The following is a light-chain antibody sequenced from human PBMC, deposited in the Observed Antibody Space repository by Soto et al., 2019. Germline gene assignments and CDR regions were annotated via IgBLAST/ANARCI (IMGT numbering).Light chain of an antibody. CDR3: QQYGSSPGA. J-gene: IGKJ2*01. CDR2: GAS. V-gene: IGKV3-20*01. CDR1: QSVSSSY. Sequence: EIVLTQSPGTLSLSPGERATLSCRASQSVSSSYLAWYQQKPGQAPRLLIYGASSRATAIPDRFSGSGSGTAFTLTMSRLEPEDFAVYYCQQYGSSPGAFGQGTKLEL.